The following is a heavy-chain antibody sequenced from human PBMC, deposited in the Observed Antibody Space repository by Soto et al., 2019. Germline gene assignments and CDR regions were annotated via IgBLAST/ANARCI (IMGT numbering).Heavy chain of an antibody. CDR2: ISWNSGSI. CDR1: GFTFDDYA. D-gene: IGHD4-17*01. Sequence: EVQLVESGGGLVQPGRSLRLSCAASGFTFDDYAMHWVRQAPGKGLEWVSGISWNSGSIGYADSVKGRFTISRDNAKNSLYLQMNSLRAEDTALYYCAKDKRSSGTVTTGDFQHWGQGTLVTVSS. CDR3: AKDKRSSGTVTTGDFQH. V-gene: IGHV3-9*01. J-gene: IGHJ1*01.